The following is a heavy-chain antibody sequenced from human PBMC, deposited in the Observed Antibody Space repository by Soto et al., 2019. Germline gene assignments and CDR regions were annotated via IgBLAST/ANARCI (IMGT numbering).Heavy chain of an antibody. CDR1: GGSISSGDYY. J-gene: IGHJ6*02. CDR3: ARDRGPYGMDV. Sequence: LSLTCTVSGGSISSGDYYWSWIRQPPGKGLEWIGYIYYSGSTYYNPSLKSRVTISVDTSKNQFSLKLSSVTAADTAVYYCARDRGPYGMDVWGQGTTVTVSS. CDR2: IYYSGST. V-gene: IGHV4-30-4*01. D-gene: IGHD3-10*01.